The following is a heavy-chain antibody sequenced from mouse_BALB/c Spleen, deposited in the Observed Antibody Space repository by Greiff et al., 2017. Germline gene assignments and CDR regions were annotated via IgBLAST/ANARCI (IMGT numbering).Heavy chain of an antibody. CDR3: ARGRDHWYFDV. Sequence: QVQLKESGAELVMPGASVKMSCKASGYTFTDYWMHWVKQRPGQGLEWIGAIDTSDSYTSYNQKFKGKATLTVDESSSTAYMQLSSLTSEDSAVYYCARGRDHWYFDVWGAGTTVTVSS. CDR1: GYTFTDYW. V-gene: IGHV1-69*01. J-gene: IGHJ1*01. CDR2: IDTSDSYT.